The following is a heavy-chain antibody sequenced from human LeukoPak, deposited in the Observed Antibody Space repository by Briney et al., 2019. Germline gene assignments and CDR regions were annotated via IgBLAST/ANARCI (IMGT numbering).Heavy chain of an antibody. V-gene: IGHV3-30*02. J-gene: IGHJ4*02. D-gene: IGHD3-10*01. CDR3: AKDGDYYGSGSRPNDY. CDR1: GFTFSSYG. CDR2: IRYDGSNK. Sequence: GGSLRLSCAASGFTFSSYGMHWVRQAPGKGLEWVAFIRYDGSNKYYANSVKGRFTISRDNSKNTLYLQMNSLRAEDTAVYYCAKDGDYYGSGSRPNDYWGQGTLVTVSS.